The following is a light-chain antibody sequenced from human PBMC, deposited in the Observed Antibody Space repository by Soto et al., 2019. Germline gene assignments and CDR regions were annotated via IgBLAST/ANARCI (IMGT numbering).Light chain of an antibody. Sequence: EIVMTQSPATLSVSPGERATLSCRASQSVSSNLAWYQQKPGQAPRLLIDDASTRATGIPARFSGSGSGTEFTLTISSLQSEDFALYYCQQYTNWWTFGQGTKVEIK. V-gene: IGKV3-15*01. J-gene: IGKJ1*01. CDR1: QSVSSN. CDR3: QQYTNWWT. CDR2: DAS.